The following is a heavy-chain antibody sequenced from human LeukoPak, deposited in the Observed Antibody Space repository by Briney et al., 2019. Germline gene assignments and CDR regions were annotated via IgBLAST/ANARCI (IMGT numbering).Heavy chain of an antibody. J-gene: IGHJ5*01. CDR1: GGSLSSGGHF. CDR2: INHNGNS. V-gene: IGHV4-31*03. D-gene: IGHD3-3*01. Sequence: PSETLSLTCTVSGGSLSSGGHFWSWIRQHPEKGLEWIAYINHNGNSYDNPSLRGRVSISVDTSKNQFSLKLTSVTAADTAVYFCARDGRSGYYTGWLDSWGQGTLVTVSS. CDR3: ARDGRSGYYTGWLDS.